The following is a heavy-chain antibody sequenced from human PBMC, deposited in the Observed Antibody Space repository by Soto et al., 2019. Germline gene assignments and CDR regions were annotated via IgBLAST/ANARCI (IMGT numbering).Heavy chain of an antibody. Sequence: PGGSLRLSCAASGFTFASYTMGWVRQAPGKGLDWVALISGGSDVIDYVDSVKGRFTISRDNSKNTLYLQVNSLRAEDTAVYYCAKAVQMATIRYGMDVWGQGTTVTVSS. V-gene: IGHV3-23*01. CDR3: AKAVQMATIRYGMDV. J-gene: IGHJ6*02. CDR1: GFTFASYT. D-gene: IGHD5-12*01. CDR2: ISGGSDVI.